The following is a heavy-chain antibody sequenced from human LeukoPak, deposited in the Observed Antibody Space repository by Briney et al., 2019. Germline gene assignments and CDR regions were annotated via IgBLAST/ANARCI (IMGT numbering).Heavy chain of an antibody. CDR3: VRDIGSYPPEK. CDR1: GFTFSNYV. J-gene: IGHJ4*02. D-gene: IGHD1-26*01. CDR2: MYSHGLT. V-gene: IGHV3-23*03. Sequence: GGSLRLSCAASGFTFSNYVMSWVRQAPGKGLEWVSLMYSHGLTSYGDSVRGRFTISRDTSKNTLHLQMNSLRAEDTAIYYCVRDIGSYPPEKWGQGTLVTVSS.